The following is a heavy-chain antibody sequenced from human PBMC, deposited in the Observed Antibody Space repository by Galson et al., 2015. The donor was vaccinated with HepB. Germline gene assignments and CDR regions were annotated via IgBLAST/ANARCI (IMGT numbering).Heavy chain of an antibody. J-gene: IGHJ4*02. D-gene: IGHD3-3*02. Sequence: SLRLSCAASGFTVSSYGMHWVRQAPGKGLEWVAVISHDGNNKYYADSVKGRFSISRDNSKNTLYLQMNSLRDEDTAVYYCTKTPISRASYKFYFDYWGQGSRVTVSS. CDR2: ISHDGNNK. CDR1: GFTVSSYG. CDR3: TKTPISRASYKFYFDY. V-gene: IGHV3-30*18.